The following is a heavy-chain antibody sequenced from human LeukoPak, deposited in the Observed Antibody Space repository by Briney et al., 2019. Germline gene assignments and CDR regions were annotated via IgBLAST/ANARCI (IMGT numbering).Heavy chain of an antibody. V-gene: IGHV4-39*01. J-gene: IGHJ4*02. Sequence: SETLSLTCTVSGGSISSSRDYWGWIRQPPGKGLEWIGSIYYSGSTYYNPSLKSRVSISVDTSKNQFSLKLSSVTAADTAVYYCARHVEIAVAGPIDYWGQGTLVTVSS. D-gene: IGHD6-19*01. CDR1: GGSISSSRDY. CDR2: IYYSGST. CDR3: ARHVEIAVAGPIDY.